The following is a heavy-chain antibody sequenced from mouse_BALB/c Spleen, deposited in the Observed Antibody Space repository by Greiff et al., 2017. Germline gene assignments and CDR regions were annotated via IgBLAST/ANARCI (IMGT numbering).Heavy chain of an antibody. D-gene: IGHD2-14*01. CDR1: GFSLNGYG. V-gene: IGHV2-2*02. J-gene: IGHJ4*01. Sequence: QVQLKESGPGLVQPSQSLSITCTVSGFSLNGYGVYWVRQSPGKGLEWLVVIWSGGSTDYNAAFISRLSISNDNSKSQVFFKMNSLQANDTAIYYCARKDGAYYTYDGQPGYVDYWGQGTSVTVSS. CDR3: ARKDGAYYTYDGQPGYVDY. CDR2: IWSGGST.